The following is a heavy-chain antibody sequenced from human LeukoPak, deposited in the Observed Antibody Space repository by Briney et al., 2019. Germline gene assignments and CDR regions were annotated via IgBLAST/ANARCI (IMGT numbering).Heavy chain of an antibody. J-gene: IGHJ4*02. CDR1: GFTFDDCA. CDR3: AKDRSGNSYGHFDY. Sequence: GGSLRLSCAASGFTFDDCAMHWVRRAPGKGLEWVSLISWGGGSTYYADSVKGRFTISRDNSKNSLYLHMNSLRAEDTALYYCAKDRSGNSYGHFDYWGQGTLVTVSS. D-gene: IGHD3-10*01. CDR2: ISWGGGST. V-gene: IGHV3-43D*04.